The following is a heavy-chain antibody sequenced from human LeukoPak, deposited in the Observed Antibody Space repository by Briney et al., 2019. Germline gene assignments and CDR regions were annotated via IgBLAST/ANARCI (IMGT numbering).Heavy chain of an antibody. Sequence: GESLKISCKGSGYSFTSYWIGWVRQMPGKGLEWMGIIYPGDSDTRYSPSFQGQVTISADKSISTAYLQWSSLKASDTATYYCARLRYYYGSGSGYGMDVWGQGTTVTVSS. CDR3: ARLRYYYGSGSGYGMDV. D-gene: IGHD3-10*01. CDR2: IYPGDSDT. CDR1: GYSFTSYW. V-gene: IGHV5-51*01. J-gene: IGHJ6*02.